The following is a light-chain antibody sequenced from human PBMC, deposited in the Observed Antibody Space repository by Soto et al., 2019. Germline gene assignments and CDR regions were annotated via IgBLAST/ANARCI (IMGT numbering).Light chain of an antibody. J-gene: IGKJ1*01. CDR3: QQYGSSPWA. Sequence: EIVLTQSPGTLSLSPGERATLSCRASQSVRSNYLAWYRQTPGQAPRLLIYGASNRATGIPDRFSGSGSGTDFTIIISRLEPEDVALYYCQQYGSSPWAFGQGTKVEIK. CDR2: GAS. V-gene: IGKV3-20*01. CDR1: QSVRSNY.